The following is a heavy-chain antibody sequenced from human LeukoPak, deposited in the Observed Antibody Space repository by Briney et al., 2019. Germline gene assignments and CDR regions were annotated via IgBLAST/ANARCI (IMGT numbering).Heavy chain of an antibody. J-gene: IGHJ4*02. CDR3: VSLGYCSTSSCQP. V-gene: IGHV3-74*01. CDR1: GFTFSNYL. D-gene: IGHD2-2*01. CDR2: ITSDGSST. Sequence: GGSLRLSCAASGFTFSNYLMHWVRQAPGKGLVWVSRITSDGSSTHYADSVKGRFTISRDNAKNTLYLQMNRLTAEDTAVYYCVSLGYCSTSSCQPWGQGTLVTVSS.